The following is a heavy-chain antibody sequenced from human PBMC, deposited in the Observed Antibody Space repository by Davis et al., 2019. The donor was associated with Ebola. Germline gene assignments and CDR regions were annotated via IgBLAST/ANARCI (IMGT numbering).Heavy chain of an antibody. CDR1: GFTFSSYA. Sequence: PGGSLRLSCAASGFTFSSYAMSWVRQAPGKGLEWVSAISGSGGSTYYADSVKGRFTISRDNSKNTLYLQMNSLRAEDTAVYYCAKAIGGEGAEYYYYYGMDVWGQGTTVTVSS. V-gene: IGHV3-23*01. CDR2: ISGSGGST. D-gene: IGHD3-10*01. J-gene: IGHJ6*02. CDR3: AKAIGGEGAEYYYYYGMDV.